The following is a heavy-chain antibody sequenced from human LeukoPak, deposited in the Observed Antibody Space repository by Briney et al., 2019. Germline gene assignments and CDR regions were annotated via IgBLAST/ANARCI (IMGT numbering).Heavy chain of an antibody. CDR1: GITFSTYA. CDR3: AKDSSNWYFDY. V-gene: IGHV3-23*01. Sequence: GGSLRLSCAASGITFSTYAMGWVRQAPGKGLEWVSIISGSGGTTHYADPVKGRYTISRVNSKDTLYLQMNSLRAEDTAIYYCAKDSSNWYFDYWGQGTLVTVSS. J-gene: IGHJ4*02. CDR2: ISGSGGTT. D-gene: IGHD6-13*01.